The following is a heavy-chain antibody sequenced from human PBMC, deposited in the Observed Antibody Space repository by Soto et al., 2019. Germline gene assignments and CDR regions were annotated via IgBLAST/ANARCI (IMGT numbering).Heavy chain of an antibody. CDR3: ASSGPGEDYYYYYGMDV. CDR2: IIPILGIA. J-gene: IGHJ6*02. Sequence: ASVKVSCKASGGTFSSYTISWVRQAPGQGLEWMGRIIPILGIANYAQKFRGRVTITADKSTSTAYMELSSLRSEDTAVYYCASSGPGEDYYYYYGMDVWGQGTTVTVSS. V-gene: IGHV1-69*02. CDR1: GGTFSSYT. D-gene: IGHD3-10*01.